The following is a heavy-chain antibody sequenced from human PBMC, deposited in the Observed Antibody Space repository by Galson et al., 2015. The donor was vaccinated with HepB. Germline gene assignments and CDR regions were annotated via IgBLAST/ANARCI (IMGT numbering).Heavy chain of an antibody. V-gene: IGHV3-21*01. CDR1: GFTFSSYS. CDR3: ARAQGDYYDSSGYLQFDY. Sequence: SLRLSCAASGFTFSSYSMNWVRQAPGKGLEWVSSISSSSSYIYYADSVKGRFTISRDNAKNSLYLQMNSLRAEDTAVYYCARAQGDYYDSSGYLQFDYWGQGTLVTVSS. D-gene: IGHD3-22*01. J-gene: IGHJ4*02. CDR2: ISSSSSYI.